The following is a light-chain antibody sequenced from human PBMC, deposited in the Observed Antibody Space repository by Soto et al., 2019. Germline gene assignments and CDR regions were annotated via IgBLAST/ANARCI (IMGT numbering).Light chain of an antibody. J-gene: IGKJ1*01. Sequence: DVQMTQSPSYLSASVEDRVTITGRSSQHIRSFLNWYQQKSGRAPKLRIYTESNLQTGVPSRVRGHGSGKDFHLTIISVRPEEFATYHCQQSYNRPHTLGQGTKVEIK. CDR1: QHIRSF. V-gene: IGKV1-39*01. CDR2: TES. CDR3: QQSYNRPHT.